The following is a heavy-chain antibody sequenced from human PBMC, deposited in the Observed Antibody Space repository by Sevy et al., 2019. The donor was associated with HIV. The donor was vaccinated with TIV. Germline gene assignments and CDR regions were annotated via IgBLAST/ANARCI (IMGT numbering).Heavy chain of an antibody. Sequence: GGSLRLSCAASEFTFSSYGMHWVRQAPGKGLEWVAVISYDGSNKYYADSVKGRFTIPRDNSKNTLYLQMNSLRAEDTAVYYCAKDLGPEGYYYYYGMDVWGQGTTVTVSS. CDR2: ISYDGSNK. V-gene: IGHV3-30*18. CDR1: EFTFSSYG. J-gene: IGHJ6*02. D-gene: IGHD6-13*01. CDR3: AKDLGPEGYYYYYGMDV.